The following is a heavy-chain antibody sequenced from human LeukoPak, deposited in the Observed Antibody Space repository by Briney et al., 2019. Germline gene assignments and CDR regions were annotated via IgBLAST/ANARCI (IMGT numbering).Heavy chain of an antibody. D-gene: IGHD6-13*01. J-gene: IGHJ4*02. CDR2: ISGDSRYI. V-gene: IGHV3-21*06. CDR3: ARGPFSSSWSEFDY. Sequence: GVSLTLFRAASGFTFRDYSLNWVRQAQGKGLEWVSCISGDSRYIYYADSLKGRSTISRDNAQNSLYLHMNNLRAEDTAVYYCARGPFSSSWSEFDYWGQGTLVTVSS. CDR1: GFTFRDYS.